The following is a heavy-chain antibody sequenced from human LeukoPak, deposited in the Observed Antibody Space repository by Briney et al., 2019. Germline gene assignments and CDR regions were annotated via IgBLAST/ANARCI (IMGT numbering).Heavy chain of an antibody. CDR1: GFTFGDYA. CDR3: TRDRGAYNLYDY. J-gene: IGHJ4*02. D-gene: IGHD1-1*01. V-gene: IGHV3-49*03. Sequence: GGSLRLSCTASGFTFGDYAMSWIRQAPGKGLDWVGFIRSKAYGETADYAASVKGRFTISRDDSKAIAYLQMNSLKTEDTAVYHCTRDRGAYNLYDYWGQGTLVTVSS. CDR2: IRSKAYGETA.